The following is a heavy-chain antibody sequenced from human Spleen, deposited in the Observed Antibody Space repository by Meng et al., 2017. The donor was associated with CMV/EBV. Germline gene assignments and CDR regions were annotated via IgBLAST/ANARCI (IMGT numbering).Heavy chain of an antibody. CDR1: GYTFTGYY. D-gene: IGHD2-2*01. V-gene: IGHV1-2*02. CDR2: INPNSGGT. CDR3: ARAYCSSNICPDYISYYYSMDV. J-gene: IGHJ6*02. Sequence: ASVKVSCKASGYTFTGYYMHWVRQAPGQGLEWMGWINPNSGGTNYAQRFQGRVTMTWDTSTSTAHMELSRLNSDDTAVYYCARAYCSSNICPDYISYYYSMDVWGQGTTVTVS.